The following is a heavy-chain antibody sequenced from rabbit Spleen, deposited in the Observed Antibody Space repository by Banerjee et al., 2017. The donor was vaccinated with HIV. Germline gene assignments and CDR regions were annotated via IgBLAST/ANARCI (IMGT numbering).Heavy chain of an antibody. CDR2: INTVTGKT. CDR1: GVSFNNYNF. J-gene: IGHJ6*01. D-gene: IGHD1-1*01. CDR3: ARDTSSSFSSYGMDL. V-gene: IGHV1S40*01. Sequence: LVESGGDLVQPGASLTLTCTASGVSFNNYNFMCWVRQAPGKGLEWIACINTVTGKTVYASWAKGRFIMSRTSSTTVTLQMTSLTAADTATYFCARDTSSSFSSYGMDLWGQGTLVTVS.